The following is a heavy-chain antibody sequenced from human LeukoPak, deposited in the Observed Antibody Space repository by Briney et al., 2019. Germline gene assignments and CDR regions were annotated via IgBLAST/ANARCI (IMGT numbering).Heavy chain of an antibody. Sequence: SETLSLTCTVSGGSISSSSYYWGWIRQPPGKGLEWIGSIYYSGSTYYNPSLKSRVTISVDTSKNQFSLKLSSVTAADTAVYYCARPPDFWSGNDAFDIWGQGTMVTVSS. J-gene: IGHJ3*02. V-gene: IGHV4-39*01. CDR3: ARPPDFWSGNDAFDI. CDR1: GGSISSSSYY. D-gene: IGHD3-3*01. CDR2: IYYSGST.